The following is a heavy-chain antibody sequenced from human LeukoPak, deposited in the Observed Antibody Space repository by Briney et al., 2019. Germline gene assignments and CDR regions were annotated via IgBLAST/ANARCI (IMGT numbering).Heavy chain of an antibody. D-gene: IGHD1-1*01. J-gene: IGHJ4*02. V-gene: IGHV1-18*01. CDR1: GSTFTSYS. CDR2: ITGYNGHT. Sequence: ASVKISCNASGSTFTSYSITWMRQAPGQGLEWMGWITGYNGHTNYAQKLQDRVTMTTDTSTSTAYMEVRSLSSDDTAVYYCARHDTGRFHDWGQGTLVTVSS. CDR3: ARHDTGRFHD.